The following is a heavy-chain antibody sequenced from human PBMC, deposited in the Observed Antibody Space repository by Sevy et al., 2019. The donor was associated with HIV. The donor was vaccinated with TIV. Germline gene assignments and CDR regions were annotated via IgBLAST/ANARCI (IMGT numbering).Heavy chain of an antibody. Sequence: GGSLRLSCAASGFSVSDTYMSWVRQAPGKGLEWVSVIYSGDKTYHADSVKGRFTISRDSSNNTIYLQLNSLRTEDTAVYYCARLNVYYYDDDGYYTTGNAFDIWGQGTMVTVSS. V-gene: IGHV3-53*01. CDR3: ARLNVYYYDDDGYYTTGNAFDI. J-gene: IGHJ3*02. CDR2: IYSGDKT. CDR1: GFSVSDTY. D-gene: IGHD3-22*01.